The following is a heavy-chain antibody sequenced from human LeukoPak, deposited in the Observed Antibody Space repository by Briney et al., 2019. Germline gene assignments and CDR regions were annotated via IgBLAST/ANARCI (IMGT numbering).Heavy chain of an antibody. Sequence: AGSLRLSCAASGFTFNNYWLSWVRQPPGKGLEWVANIKTDGSETYYVDAVKGRFTISRDNAKNSLYLQMNNLRVEDTAVYYCVRNLPGAGYWGQGTLVIVSS. V-gene: IGHV3-7*01. D-gene: IGHD6-19*01. J-gene: IGHJ4*02. CDR3: VRNLPGAGY. CDR1: GFTFNNYW. CDR2: IKTDGSET.